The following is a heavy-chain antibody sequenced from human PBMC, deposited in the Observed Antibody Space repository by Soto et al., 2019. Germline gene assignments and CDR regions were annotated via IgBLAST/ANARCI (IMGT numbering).Heavy chain of an antibody. D-gene: IGHD2-15*01. CDR3: ARVEYCSGGTCYLNWFDP. V-gene: IGHV1-18*01. CDR1: GHTSTNYG. J-gene: IGHJ5*02. CDR2: ISAYNGDT. Sequence: GASVKVSCKASGHTSTNYGISWVRQAPGQGLEWMGWISAYNGDTKYAQKFQGRVTMTTDTPTSTAYMEVRSLRSDDTAVYYCARVEYCSGGTCYLNWFDPWGQGTLVTVSS.